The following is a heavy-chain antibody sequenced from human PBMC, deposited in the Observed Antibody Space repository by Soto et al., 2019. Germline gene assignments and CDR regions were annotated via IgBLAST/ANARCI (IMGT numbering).Heavy chain of an antibody. V-gene: IGHV1-18*01. J-gene: IGHJ4*02. CDR2: ISAYNGNT. Sequence: ASVKVSCKASGYTFTSYGISWVRQAPGQGLEWMGWISAYNGNTNYAQKLQGRVTMTTDTSTSTAYMELRSLRSDDTAVYYCARDWLGYSCYDLGYFFDYWGQGTLVTVSS. CDR1: GYTFTSYG. CDR3: ARDWLGYSCYDLGYFFDY. D-gene: IGHD5-12*01.